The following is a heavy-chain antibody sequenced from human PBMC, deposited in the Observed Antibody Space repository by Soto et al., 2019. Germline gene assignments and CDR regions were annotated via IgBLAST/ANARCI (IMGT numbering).Heavy chain of an antibody. V-gene: IGHV2-70*11. CDR3: ARISREPPSGYYYYYYGMDV. D-gene: IGHD1-26*01. CDR2: IDWDDDK. Sequence: SGPTLVNPTQTLTLTCTFSGFSLSTSGVCVSWIRQPPGKALEWLARIDWDDDKYYSTSLKTRLTISKDTSKNQVVLTMTNMDPVDTATYYCARISREPPSGYYYYYYGMDVWGQGXTVTVSS. CDR1: GFSLSTSGVC. J-gene: IGHJ6*01.